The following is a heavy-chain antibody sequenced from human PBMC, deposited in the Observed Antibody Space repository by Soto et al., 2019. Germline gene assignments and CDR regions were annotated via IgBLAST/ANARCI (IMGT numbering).Heavy chain of an antibody. J-gene: IGHJ4*02. CDR2: ISAYNGNT. D-gene: IGHD6-19*01. CDR3: ARDIGAVAGSQYDY. CDR1: GYTFTSYG. Sequence: ASVELSCKASGYTFTSYGISWVRQAPGQGLEWMGWISAYNGNTNYAQKLQGRVTMTTDTSTSTAYMELRSLRSDDTAVYYCARDIGAVAGSQYDYWGQGTLVTVSS. V-gene: IGHV1-18*01.